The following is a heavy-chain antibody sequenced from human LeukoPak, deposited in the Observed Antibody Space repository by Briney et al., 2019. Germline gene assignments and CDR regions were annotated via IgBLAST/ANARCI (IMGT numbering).Heavy chain of an antibody. J-gene: IGHJ3*02. V-gene: IGHV2-5*02. CDR1: GFSLSTSGVG. Sequence: ESGPTLVNPTQPLTLTCTFSGFSLSTSGVGVGWIRQPPGKALEWLALIYWGDDKRYSPSLKSRLTITKDTSKNQVVLTMTNMDPVDTATYYCAHRQNWGEAFDIWGQGTMVTVSS. CDR2: IYWGDDK. D-gene: IGHD7-27*01. CDR3: AHRQNWGEAFDI.